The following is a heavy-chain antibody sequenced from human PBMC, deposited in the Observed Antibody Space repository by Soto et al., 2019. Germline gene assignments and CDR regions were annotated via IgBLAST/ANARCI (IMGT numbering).Heavy chain of an antibody. Sequence: EVQLLESGGALEQPGGSLRLSCAASGFTFSAYAMCWVRQPPGKGLEWVSYISSSGSTIYYADSVKGRFTISRDNAKNSLYLQMNSLRAEDTAVYYCARHAYCGGDCYWYFDYWGQGTLVTVSS. CDR1: GFTFSAYA. CDR2: ISSSGSTI. V-gene: IGHV3-48*03. CDR3: ARHAYCGGDCYWYFDY. J-gene: IGHJ4*02. D-gene: IGHD2-21*02.